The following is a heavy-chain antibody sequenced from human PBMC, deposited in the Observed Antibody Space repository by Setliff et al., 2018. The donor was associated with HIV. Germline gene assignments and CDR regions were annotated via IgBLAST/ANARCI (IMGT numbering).Heavy chain of an antibody. Sequence: GGSLRLSCAASGFTFSSYWMHWVRQAPGKGLVWVSRINSDGSSTSYADSEKGRFTISRDNSKNTLFVQMNSLKTEDTAVYYCTAALQQQVVRWFDPWGQGTLVTVSS. V-gene: IGHV3-74*01. J-gene: IGHJ5*02. D-gene: IGHD6-13*01. CDR2: INSDGSST. CDR1: GFTFSSYW. CDR3: TAALQQQVVRWFDP.